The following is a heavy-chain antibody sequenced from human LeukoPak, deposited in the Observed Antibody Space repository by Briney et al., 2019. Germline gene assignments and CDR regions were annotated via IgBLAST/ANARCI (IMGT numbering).Heavy chain of an antibody. V-gene: IGHV4-39*07. Sequence: SETLSLTCTVSGGSISSSSYYWGWIRQPPGKGLEWIGSIYYSGSTYYNPSLKSRVTISVDTSKNQFSLKLSSVTAADTAVYYCAGGYSGSHQTDYGGQGTLVTVSS. D-gene: IGHD1-26*01. CDR2: IYYSGST. J-gene: IGHJ4*02. CDR3: AGGYSGSHQTDY. CDR1: GGSISSSSYY.